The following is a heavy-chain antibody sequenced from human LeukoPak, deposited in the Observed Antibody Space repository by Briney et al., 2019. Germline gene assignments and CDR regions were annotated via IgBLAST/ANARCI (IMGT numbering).Heavy chain of an antibody. CDR2: ISSSGSYI. Sequence: PGGSLRLSCAASGFTFSSYAMSWVRHAPGKGLEWVSSISSSGSYIYYADSVKGRFTISRDNAKNSLYLQMNSLRAEDTAVYYCARDLCSSTSCYGSMGLDWGQGTLVTVSS. D-gene: IGHD2-2*01. CDR1: GFTFSSYA. J-gene: IGHJ4*02. CDR3: ARDLCSSTSCYGSMGLD. V-gene: IGHV3-21*01.